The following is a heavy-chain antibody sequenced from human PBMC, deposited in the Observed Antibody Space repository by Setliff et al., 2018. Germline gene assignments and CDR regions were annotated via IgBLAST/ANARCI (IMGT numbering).Heavy chain of an antibody. D-gene: IGHD2-2*01. CDR1: GYTFSSYG. CDR3: ARDLIRWAAAVSDAFDI. CDR2: ISAYNGNT. J-gene: IGHJ3*02. V-gene: IGHV1-18*01. Sequence: ASVKVSCKASGYTFSSYGISWVRQAPGQGLEWMGWISAYNGNTNYAQRFQGRVTMTTDTSTSTAYMELRSLRSDDTAVYYCARDLIRWAAAVSDAFDIWGQGTMVTVSS.